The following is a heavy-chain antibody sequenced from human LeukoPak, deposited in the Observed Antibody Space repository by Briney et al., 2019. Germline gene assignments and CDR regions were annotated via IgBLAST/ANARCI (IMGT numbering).Heavy chain of an antibody. Sequence: GGSLRLSCAASGFTFSTYAMSWVRQAPGKGLEWVSLITSSGSNTYYADSVKGRFTISRDNSKSTLYLQMNSLRAEDTAVYFCAKDGDSSGYYWDSWGQGTLVTVSS. D-gene: IGHD3-22*01. CDR1: GFTFSTYA. CDR3: AKDGDSSGYYWDS. CDR2: ITSSGSNT. J-gene: IGHJ4*02. V-gene: IGHV3-23*01.